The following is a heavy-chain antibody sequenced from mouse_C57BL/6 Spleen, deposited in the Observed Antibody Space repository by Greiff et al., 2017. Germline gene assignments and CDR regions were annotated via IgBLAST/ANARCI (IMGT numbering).Heavy chain of an antibody. CDR1: GYTFTSYW. D-gene: IGHD1-1*01. CDR2: IYPGSGST. J-gene: IGHJ3*01. V-gene: IGHV1-55*01. CDR3: ARSDYYGSRGFAY. Sequence: QVQLQQSGAELVKPGASVKMSCKASGYTFTSYWITWVKQRPGQGLEWIGDIYPGSGSTNYNEKFKSKATLTVDTSSSTAYMQLSSLTSEDSAVYYCARSDYYGSRGFAYWGQGTLVTVSA.